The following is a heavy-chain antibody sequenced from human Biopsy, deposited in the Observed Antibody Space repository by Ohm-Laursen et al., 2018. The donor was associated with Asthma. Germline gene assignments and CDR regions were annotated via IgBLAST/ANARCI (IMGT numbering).Heavy chain of an antibody. V-gene: IGHV3-30*03. Sequence: SLRLSCAASGFTFSTYGMHWVRQAPGKGLEWVAVISYDGFNKYYADSVKGRFTISRDNSKNTLYLQMNSLRAEDTAVYYCARDPAGYYYFDYWGQGTLVTVSS. CDR3: ARDPAGYYYFDY. CDR2: ISYDGFNK. D-gene: IGHD3-22*01. CDR1: GFTFSTYG. J-gene: IGHJ4*02.